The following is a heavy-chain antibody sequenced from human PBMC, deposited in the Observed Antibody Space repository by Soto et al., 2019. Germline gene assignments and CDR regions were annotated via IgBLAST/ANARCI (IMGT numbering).Heavy chain of an antibody. Sequence: PSETLSLTCTVSGGSIRSYYWSWIRQPPGKGLEWIGYIYYSGSTNYNPSLKSRVTISVDTSKNQFSLKLSSVTAADTAVYYCARGSPGYYGMDVWGQGTTVTVSS. CDR2: IYYSGST. CDR3: ARGSPGYYGMDV. J-gene: IGHJ6*02. CDR1: GGSIRSYY. V-gene: IGHV4-59*01. D-gene: IGHD1-26*01.